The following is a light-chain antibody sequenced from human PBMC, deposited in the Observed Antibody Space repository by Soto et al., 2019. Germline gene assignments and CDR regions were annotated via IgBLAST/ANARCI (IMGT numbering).Light chain of an antibody. J-gene: IGKJ1*01. CDR1: QSFSSN. V-gene: IGKV3-15*01. Sequence: EIVLTQSPATLSMSPGERATLSCRASQSFSSNLAWYQQKPGQAPRLLIYGASTRATGIPARFSGSGSGTEFTLTISSLQSEDFAVYYCQQYNNLPPWTFGQGTNVEIK. CDR2: GAS. CDR3: QQYNNLPPWT.